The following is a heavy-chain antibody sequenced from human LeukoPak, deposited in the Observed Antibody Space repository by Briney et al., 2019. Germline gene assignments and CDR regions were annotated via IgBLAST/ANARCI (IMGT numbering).Heavy chain of an antibody. CDR3: ARAAGVPVAFDI. Sequence: KPSETLSLTCTVSGGSISSYYWSWIRQPPGEGLEWIGYIYYSGSTNYNPSLKSRVTISVDTSKNQFSLKLSSVTAADTAVYYCARAAGVPVAFDIWGQGTMDTVSS. D-gene: IGHD2-8*01. CDR1: GGSISSYY. J-gene: IGHJ3*02. V-gene: IGHV4-59*01. CDR2: IYYSGST.